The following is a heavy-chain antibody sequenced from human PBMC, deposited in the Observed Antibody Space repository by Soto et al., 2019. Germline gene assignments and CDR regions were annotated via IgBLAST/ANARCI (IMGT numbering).Heavy chain of an antibody. J-gene: IGHJ6*03. CDR3: ALINVLRFLEWFPPMDV. Sequence: PGGSLRLSCASSGFTFSSYAMIWVRQAPGKGLEWVSAISGSGGSTYYADSAKGRFTISRDNSKNTLYLQMNSLRAEDTAVYYCALINVLRFLEWFPPMDVWGKGTTVTVSS. D-gene: IGHD3-3*01. V-gene: IGHV3-23*01. CDR1: GFTFSSYA. CDR2: ISGSGGST.